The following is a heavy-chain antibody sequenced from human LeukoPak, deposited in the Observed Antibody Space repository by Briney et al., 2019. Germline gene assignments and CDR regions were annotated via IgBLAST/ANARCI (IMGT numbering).Heavy chain of an antibody. CDR3: AASAYYYDYYYYMDV. CDR2: ISGSGSTI. CDR1: GFTFSNSE. J-gene: IGHJ6*03. D-gene: IGHD5-12*01. Sequence: GGSLRLSCAVSGFTFSNSEMNWVRQAPGKGLEWVSYISGSGSTIYYADSVGGRFTISRDDAKNSLYLQMNSLRAEDTAVYYCAASAYYYDYYYYMDVWGKGTTVTISS. V-gene: IGHV3-48*03.